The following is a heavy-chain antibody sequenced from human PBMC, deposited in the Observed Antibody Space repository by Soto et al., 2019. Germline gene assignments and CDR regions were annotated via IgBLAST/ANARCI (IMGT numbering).Heavy chain of an antibody. Sequence: EVQLVESGGGLVQPGGSLRLSCAASGFTFSNYWMSWVRQAPGKGLEWVANIRQDGSEKYYVDSVKGRFTISRDNAKNPLYLQMNSLRVEDTAVYYCARVPTTYVAARHNYYYYAMDVWGQGTTVTVSS. J-gene: IGHJ6*02. CDR1: GFTFSNYW. V-gene: IGHV3-7*01. CDR3: ARVPTTYVAARHNYYYYAMDV. CDR2: IRQDGSEK. D-gene: IGHD6-6*01.